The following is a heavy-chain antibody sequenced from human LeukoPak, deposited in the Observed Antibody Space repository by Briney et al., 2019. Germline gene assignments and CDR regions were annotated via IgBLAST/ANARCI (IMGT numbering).Heavy chain of an antibody. Sequence: SETLSLTCAVSGGSISSSNWWSWVRQPPGKGLEWIGEIYHSGSTNYNPSLKSRVTISVDTSKNQFSLKLSSVTAADTAVYYCARHLLTSYDSSGHDAFDIWGQGTMVTVSS. CDR1: GGSISSSNW. CDR2: IYHSGST. CDR3: ARHLLTSYDSSGHDAFDI. V-gene: IGHV4-4*02. D-gene: IGHD3-22*01. J-gene: IGHJ3*02.